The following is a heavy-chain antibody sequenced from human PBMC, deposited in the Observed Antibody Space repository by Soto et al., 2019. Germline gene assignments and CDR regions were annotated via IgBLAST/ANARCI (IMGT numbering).Heavy chain of an antibody. J-gene: IGHJ4*02. D-gene: IGHD2-2*02. CDR3: ARLLDCSSTSCYMGYFDY. Sequence: PGESLKISRRGSGYSFASYWIGWVRQMHKKGMEWMGIIYPGDSDTRYSPSFQGQVTISADKSISTADLQWSSLKASDTAMYYCARLLDCSSTSCYMGYFDYWGQGTPVTVSS. CDR2: IYPGDSDT. V-gene: IGHV5-51*01. CDR1: GYSFASYW.